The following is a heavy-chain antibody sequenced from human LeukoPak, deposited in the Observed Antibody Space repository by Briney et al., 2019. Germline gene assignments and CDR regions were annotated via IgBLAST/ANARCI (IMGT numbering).Heavy chain of an antibody. CDR3: AREGVYGDYDY. CDR1: VFTFSDYW. D-gene: IGHD4-17*01. CDR2: IKEDGSDK. J-gene: IGHJ4*02. Sequence: GGSLRLSCAVSVFTFSDYWMTWVRQAPGRGLEWVANIKEDGSDKQYVDSVQGRFTISRDNAENSLYLQMNSLRAEDTAVYYCAREGVYGDYDYWGQGTLVTVSS. V-gene: IGHV3-7*01.